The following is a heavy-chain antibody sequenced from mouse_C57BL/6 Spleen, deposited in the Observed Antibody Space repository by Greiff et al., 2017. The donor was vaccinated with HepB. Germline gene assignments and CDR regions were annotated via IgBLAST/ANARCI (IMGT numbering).Heavy chain of an antibody. CDR1: GYTFTSYG. V-gene: IGHV1-81*01. D-gene: IGHD1-1*01. J-gene: IGHJ4*01. Sequence: QVQLQQSGAELARPGASVKLSCKASGYTFTSYGISWVKQRTGQGLEWIGEIYPRSGNTYYNEKFKGKATLTADKSSSTAYMELRSLTSEDSAVYFCARYYYGSSRGYYAMDYWGQGTSVTVSS. CDR2: IYPRSGNT. CDR3: ARYYYGSSRGYYAMDY.